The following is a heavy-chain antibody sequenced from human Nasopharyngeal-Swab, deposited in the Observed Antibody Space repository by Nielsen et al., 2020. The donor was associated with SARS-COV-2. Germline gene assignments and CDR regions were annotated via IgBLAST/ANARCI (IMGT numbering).Heavy chain of an antibody. CDR1: GGTFSSYA. J-gene: IGHJ6*02. D-gene: IGHD2-21*01. CDR2: IIIIFGTA. CDR3: ARPAIAEPYYYFYGVDV. V-gene: IGHV1-69*13. Sequence: SVTVSCKASGGTFSSYAISWVRQPPGQVLEWMGGIIIIFGTANYAQKFQGRVTITADDSTSTAYMELSSLRSEDTAVYYCARPAIAEPYYYFYGVDVWGQGTTVTVS.